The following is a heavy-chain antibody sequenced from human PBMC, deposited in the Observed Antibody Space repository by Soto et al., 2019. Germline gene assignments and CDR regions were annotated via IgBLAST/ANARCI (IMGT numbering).Heavy chain of an antibody. CDR2: ISSSSSYI. V-gene: IGHV3-21*01. J-gene: IGHJ6*02. CDR1: GFTFSSYS. CDR3: ARDQVEGTVTTDGMDV. Sequence: EVQLVESGGGLVKPGGSLRLSCAASGFTFSSYSMNWVRQAPGKGLEWVSSISSSSSYIYYADSVKGRFTISRDNAKNSLYLQMNSLRAEDMAVYYCARDQVEGTVTTDGMDVWGQGTTVTVSS. D-gene: IGHD4-4*01.